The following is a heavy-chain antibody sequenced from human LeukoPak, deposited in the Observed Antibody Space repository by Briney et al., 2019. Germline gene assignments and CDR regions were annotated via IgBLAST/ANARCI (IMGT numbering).Heavy chain of an antibody. Sequence: GGSLRLSCAASGFTFSDDYMSWIRQAPGKGLEWVSYISSSGSTIYYADSVKGRFTISRDNAKNSLYLQMNSLRAEDTALYYCAKAQQIVPAAFGTDAFDIWGQGTMVTVSS. CDR1: GFTFSDDY. V-gene: IGHV3-11*01. CDR2: ISSSGSTI. D-gene: IGHD2-2*01. J-gene: IGHJ3*02. CDR3: AKAQQIVPAAFGTDAFDI.